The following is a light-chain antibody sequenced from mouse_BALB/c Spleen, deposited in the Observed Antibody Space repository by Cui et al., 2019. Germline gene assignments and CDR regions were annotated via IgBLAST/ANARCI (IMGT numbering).Light chain of an antibody. J-gene: IGKJ1*01. Sequence: DIVMLQSPSSLAVSVGEKVTTSCKSSQSLLDSSNQKNYLAWYQQKPGQSPKLLIYWASTRESGVPAHFTGSGSGTDFTLTISSVNAEDLAVYYCQKYYSWTFGGGTKLEIK. V-gene: IGKV8-30*01. CDR1: QSLLDSSNQKNY. CDR2: WAS. CDR3: QKYYSWT.